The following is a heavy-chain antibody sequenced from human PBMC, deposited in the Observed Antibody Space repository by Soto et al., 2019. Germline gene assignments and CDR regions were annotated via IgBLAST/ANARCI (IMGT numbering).Heavy chain of an antibody. Sequence: QVQLVQSGVEVKKPESSVKVSCKASGGTFSSYPISWVRQAPGQGLEWMGRIMPILGIANYAQKFQGRVTITTDKSTSTAYMELSSLRSEDTAVYYCARGGVYYGMDVWGQGTTVTVSS. CDR1: GGTFSSYP. CDR3: ARGGVYYGMDV. CDR2: IMPILGIA. V-gene: IGHV1-69*02. D-gene: IGHD3-10*01. J-gene: IGHJ6*02.